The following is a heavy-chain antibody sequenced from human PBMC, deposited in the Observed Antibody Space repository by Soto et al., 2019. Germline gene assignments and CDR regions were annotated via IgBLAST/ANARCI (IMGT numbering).Heavy chain of an antibody. CDR1: DDSLSGYF. CDR3: ARAESSSSEGFDY. Sequence: LSLTCTVSDDSLSGYFWSWVRQPPGKELEWVGHIHYRGTTNYNPSLTRRVTISMDTSKNQFSLTLNSVTTADTAVYYCARAESSSSEGFDYWGRGTLVTVSS. CDR2: IHYRGTT. V-gene: IGHV4-59*01. J-gene: IGHJ4*02. D-gene: IGHD6-6*01.